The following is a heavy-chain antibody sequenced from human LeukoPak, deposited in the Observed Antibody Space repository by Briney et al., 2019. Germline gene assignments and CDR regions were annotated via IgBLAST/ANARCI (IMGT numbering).Heavy chain of an antibody. D-gene: IGHD3-10*01. CDR2: INHSGST. CDR3: ARRYYDGSVRGFDP. CDR1: GGSFSGYY. Sequence: SETLSLTCAVYGGSFSGYYWSWIRQPPGKGLEWIGEINHSGSTNYNPSLKSRVPISVDTSKNQFSLKLSYVTAADTAVYYCARRYYDGSVRGFDPWGQGTLVTVSS. J-gene: IGHJ5*02. V-gene: IGHV4-34*01.